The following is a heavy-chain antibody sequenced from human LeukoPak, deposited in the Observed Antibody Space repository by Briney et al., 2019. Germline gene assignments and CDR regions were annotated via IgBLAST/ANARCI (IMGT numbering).Heavy chain of an antibody. CDR1: GFTFSSYW. D-gene: IGHD4-23*01. Sequence: RGSLRLSCAASGFTFSSYWMSWVRQAPGKGLEWVANIKQDGSEKYYVDSVKGRFTISRDNAKNSLYLQMNSLRAEDTAVYYCARDYGGNLDYFQHWGQGTLVTVSS. CDR3: ARDYGGNLDYFQH. CDR2: IKQDGSEK. J-gene: IGHJ1*01. V-gene: IGHV3-7*04.